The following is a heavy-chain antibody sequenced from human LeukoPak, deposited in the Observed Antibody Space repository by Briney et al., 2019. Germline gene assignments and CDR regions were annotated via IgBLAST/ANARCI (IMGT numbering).Heavy chain of an antibody. D-gene: IGHD2-2*01. CDR2: ISSSGSTI. Sequence: GGSLRLSCAASGFTFNSYEMTWVRQAPGKGLEWVSYISSSGSTIYYADSVKGRFTISRDNAKNSLYLQMNSLTAEDTAVYYCARDRTQYVPAAMSYYYYGMDVWGQGTTVTVSS. V-gene: IGHV3-48*03. J-gene: IGHJ6*02. CDR1: GFTFNSYE. CDR3: ARDRTQYVPAAMSYYYYGMDV.